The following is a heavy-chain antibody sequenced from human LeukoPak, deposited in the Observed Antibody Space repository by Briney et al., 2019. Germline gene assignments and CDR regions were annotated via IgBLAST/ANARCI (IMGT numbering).Heavy chain of an antibody. Sequence: GGSLRLSCAASGFTFSSYAMSWVRQAPGRGPEWVANVNRDGSETYYLDSVKGRFTISKDNAKNSLYLQMNSLRAEDTALYHCARNNGMDVWGQGTTVIVSS. J-gene: IGHJ6*02. CDR3: ARNNGMDV. CDR1: GFTFSSYA. CDR2: VNRDGSET. V-gene: IGHV3-7*03.